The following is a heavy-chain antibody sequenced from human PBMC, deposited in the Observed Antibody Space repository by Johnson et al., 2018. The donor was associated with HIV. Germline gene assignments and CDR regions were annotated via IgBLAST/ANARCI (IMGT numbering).Heavy chain of an antibody. V-gene: IGHV3-66*02. J-gene: IGHJ3*01. CDR3: AKDGNDILTGQGPDGFDV. CDR1: GFTVSSNY. Sequence: VQLVESGGGVVQPGGSLRLSCAAPGFTVSSNYMSWVRHAPGKGLVWVSVIYSGGRNYYADSVKARFPISRDNSKNTLNLQLNGLRPEDTALYYCAKDGNDILTGQGPDGFDVWGQGTMVTVSS. D-gene: IGHD3-9*01. CDR2: IYSGGRN.